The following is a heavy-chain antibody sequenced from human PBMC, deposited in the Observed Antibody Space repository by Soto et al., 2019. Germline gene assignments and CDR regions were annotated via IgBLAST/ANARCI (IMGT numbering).Heavy chain of an antibody. CDR2: VFPDGST. J-gene: IGHJ5*02. CDR3: ARVLSGNKEWFDP. CDR1: GVSVTAGNL. Sequence: QVHLQESGPGLVKPWGTLSLTCAVSGVSVTAGNLWSWVRQSPGKGLEWIGEVFPDGSTNYNPSLKSRVTISLVKSQNHFSLILTSVTAADTALYYCARVLSGNKEWFDPWGQGTLVTVSS. D-gene: IGHD3-10*01. V-gene: IGHV4-4*02.